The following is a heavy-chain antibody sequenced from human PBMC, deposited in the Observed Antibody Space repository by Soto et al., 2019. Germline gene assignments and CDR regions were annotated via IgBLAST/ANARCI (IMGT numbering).Heavy chain of an antibody. D-gene: IGHD6-13*01. CDR3: AHSPGWYFLEY. CDR2: IHHSGNT. CDR1: GASIITQNY. J-gene: IGHJ4*02. Sequence: QVQLQESGPGLVEPSGTLSLTCAVSGASIITQNYYNWVRQSPGKGLEWIGEIHHSGNTNFSPSLKSRVTLSVDTSKSQVSLRLSSVTAADTAIYYCAHSPGWYFLEYWGQGALVTVS. V-gene: IGHV4-4*02.